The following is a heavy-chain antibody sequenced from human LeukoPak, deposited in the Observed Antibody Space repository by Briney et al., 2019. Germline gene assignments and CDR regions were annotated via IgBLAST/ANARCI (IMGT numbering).Heavy chain of an antibody. CDR3: ARAHYYYGMDV. Sequence: GGSLRLSCAASGFSFSTYWMSRVRQAPGKGLEWVANIKQDGSEKNYVDSVKGRFTISRDNPYSLYLQMNGLRAEDTAVYYCARAHYYYGMDVWGQGTTVTVSS. V-gene: IGHV3-7*01. CDR2: IKQDGSEK. J-gene: IGHJ6*02. CDR1: GFSFSTYW.